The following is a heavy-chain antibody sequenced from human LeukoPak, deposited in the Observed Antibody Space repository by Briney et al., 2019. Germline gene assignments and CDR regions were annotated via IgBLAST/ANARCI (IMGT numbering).Heavy chain of an antibody. CDR3: TRASAGYSNSKLDY. Sequence: SVKVSCKASGDTFNNYAISWVRQAPGQGLEWMGRVIPFLGLSNYVQKFQDRVTITADTSTSTAHMELRSLRSEDTAVYYCTRASAGYSNSKLDYWGQGTLVTVSS. CDR1: GDTFNNYA. CDR2: VIPFLGLS. J-gene: IGHJ4*02. V-gene: IGHV1-69*04. D-gene: IGHD6-13*01.